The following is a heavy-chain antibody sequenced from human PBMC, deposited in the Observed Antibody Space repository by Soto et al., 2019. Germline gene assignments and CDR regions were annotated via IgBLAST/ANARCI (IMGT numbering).Heavy chain of an antibody. CDR1: GGTFSSYA. D-gene: IGHD3-22*01. CDR2: IIPIFGTA. CDR3: ASQKGAGSYYSDRIGYYRTLDY. Sequence: QVQLVQSGAEVKKPGSSVKVSCKASGGTFSSYAISWVRQAPGQGLEWMGGIIPIFGTANYAQKFQGRVTITADESTSTAYMELSRLRSEDTALYYFASQKGAGSYYSDRIGYYRTLDYWVQGILITIS. J-gene: IGHJ4*02. V-gene: IGHV1-69*12.